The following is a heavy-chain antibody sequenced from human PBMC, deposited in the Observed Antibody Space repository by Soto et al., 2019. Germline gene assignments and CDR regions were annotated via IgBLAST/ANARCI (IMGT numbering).Heavy chain of an antibody. CDR3: ARDTVRPGGITGTTYYMDV. CDR2: IYSGGST. V-gene: IGHV3-53*04. Sequence: GGSLRLSCAASGFTVSSNYMSWVRQAPGKGLEWVSVIYSGGSTYYADSVKGRFTISRHNSKNTLYLQMNSLRAEDTAVYYCARDTVRPGGITGTTYYMDVWGKGTTVTVSS. D-gene: IGHD1-7*01. J-gene: IGHJ6*03. CDR1: GFTVSSNY.